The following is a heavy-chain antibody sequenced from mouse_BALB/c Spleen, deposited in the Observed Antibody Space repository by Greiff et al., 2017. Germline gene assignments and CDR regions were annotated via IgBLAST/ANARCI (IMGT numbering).Heavy chain of an antibody. CDR3: ARAMITKGYFDV. D-gene: IGHD2-4*01. CDR1: GYSITSGYY. CDR2: ISYDGSN. V-gene: IGHV3-6*02. J-gene: IGHJ1*01. Sequence: ESGPGLVKPSQSLSLTCSVTGYSITSGYYWNWIRQFPGNKLEWMGYISYDGSNNYNPSLKNRISITRDTSKNQFFLKLNSVTTEDTATYYCARAMITKGYFDVWGAGTTVTVSS.